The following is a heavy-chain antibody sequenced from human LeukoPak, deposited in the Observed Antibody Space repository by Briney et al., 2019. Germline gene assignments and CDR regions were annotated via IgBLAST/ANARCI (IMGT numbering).Heavy chain of an antibody. V-gene: IGHV4-34*01. D-gene: IGHD3-3*01. J-gene: IGHJ6*02. CDR2: INHSGST. CDR3: ARGRPYYDFWSGYYISGMDV. CDR1: GGSFSGYY. Sequence: SETLSLTCAVYGGSFSGYYWSWIRQPPGKGLEWIGEINHSGSTNYNTSLKSRVTISVDTSKNQFSLKLSSVTAADTAVYYCARGRPYYDFWSGYYISGMDVWGQGTTVTVSS.